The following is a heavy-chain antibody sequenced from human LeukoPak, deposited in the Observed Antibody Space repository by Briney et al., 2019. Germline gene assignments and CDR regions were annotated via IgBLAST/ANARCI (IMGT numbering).Heavy chain of an antibody. D-gene: IGHD5-18*01. Sequence: GGSLRLSCAASGFTFSSYAMHWVRQAPGKGLDGVAVISYDGSNKYYADSVKGRFTISRDNSKNTLYLQMNSLRAEDTAVYYCARDRGTASDYWGQGTLVTVSS. CDR3: ARDRGTASDY. CDR1: GFTFSSYA. CDR2: ISYDGSNK. J-gene: IGHJ4*02. V-gene: IGHV3-30-3*01.